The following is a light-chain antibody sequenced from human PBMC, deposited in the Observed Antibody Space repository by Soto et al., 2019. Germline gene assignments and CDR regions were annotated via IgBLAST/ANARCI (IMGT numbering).Light chain of an antibody. V-gene: IGKV3-20*01. CDR3: QHYGSSPLT. CDR1: QSVSSSY. J-gene: IGKJ4*01. Sequence: EIVLTQSPGTLSLSPGERATLSCRASQSVSSSYLAWYQQKPGQAPRLLIHGASSRATGIPKRIRGSGSGTDFTLTISRLEPEDFALYYCQHYGSSPLTFGGGTKVEIK. CDR2: GAS.